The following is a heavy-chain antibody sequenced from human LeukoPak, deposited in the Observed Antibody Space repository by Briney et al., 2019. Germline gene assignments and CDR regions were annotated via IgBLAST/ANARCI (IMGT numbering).Heavy chain of an antibody. D-gene: IGHD5-18*01. Sequence: PGGSLRLSCAASGFSFDDYVMHWVRQAPGKGLEWVSAISGSGGSTYYADSVKGRFTISRDNSKNTLYLQMNSLRAEDTAVYYCAKGVGYSYGQFDYWGQGTLVTVSS. V-gene: IGHV3-23*01. J-gene: IGHJ4*02. CDR3: AKGVGYSYGQFDY. CDR1: GFSFDDYV. CDR2: ISGSGGST.